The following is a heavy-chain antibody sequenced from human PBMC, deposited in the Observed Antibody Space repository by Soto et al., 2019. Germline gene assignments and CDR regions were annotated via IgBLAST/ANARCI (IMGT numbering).Heavy chain of an antibody. CDR3: ARGGVVPAAEAFDI. CDR1: GGSFSGYY. Sequence: SETLSLTCAVYGGSFSGYYWSWIRQPPGKGLEWIGEINHSGSTNYNPSLKSRVTISVDTSKNQFSLKLSSVTAADTAVYYCARGGVVPAAEAFDIWGQGTMVT. J-gene: IGHJ3*02. CDR2: INHSGST. V-gene: IGHV4-34*01. D-gene: IGHD2-2*01.